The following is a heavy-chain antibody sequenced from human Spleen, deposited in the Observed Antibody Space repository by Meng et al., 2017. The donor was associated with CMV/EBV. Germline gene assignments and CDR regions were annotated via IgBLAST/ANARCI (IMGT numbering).Heavy chain of an antibody. V-gene: IGHV3-21*01. CDR2: ISNSSSYR. Sequence: GESLKISCVASGFTFYDYGMSWVRQAPGKGLEWVSSISNSSSYRYYTDSVKGRFTISRDNAKNSLYLQMNSLRAEDTAVYYCARELGEWELPNANRVFDYWGQGTMVTVSS. J-gene: IGHJ4*01. D-gene: IGHD1-26*01. CDR1: GFTFYDYG. CDR3: ARELGEWELPNANRVFDY.